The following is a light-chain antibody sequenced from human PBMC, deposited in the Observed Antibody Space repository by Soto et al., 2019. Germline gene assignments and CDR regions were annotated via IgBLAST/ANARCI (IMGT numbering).Light chain of an antibody. Sequence: SVLPQPRSVSGSPGQSVTLSCPGTSSDVGGYSYVSWYQQHPGKAPKLMIYDATQRPSGVPDRFSGSKSGNTASLTISGLQAEDEAAYYCCSYKARDSYVFGTGTKVTVL. CDR2: DAT. V-gene: IGLV2-11*01. CDR3: CSYKARDSYV. CDR1: SSDVGGYSY. J-gene: IGLJ1*01.